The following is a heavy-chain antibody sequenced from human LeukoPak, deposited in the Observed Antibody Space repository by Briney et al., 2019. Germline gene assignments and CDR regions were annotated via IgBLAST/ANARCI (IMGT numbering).Heavy chain of an antibody. D-gene: IGHD6-19*01. Sequence: GRSLRLSCAASGFTFDDYAMHWVRQAPGEGLEWVSGISWNSGSIGYADSVKGRFTISRDNAKNSLYLQMNSLRAEDTALYYCAKAIRWLVRGYFDYWGQGTLVTVSS. J-gene: IGHJ4*02. CDR1: GFTFDDYA. CDR3: AKAIRWLVRGYFDY. CDR2: ISWNSGSI. V-gene: IGHV3-9*01.